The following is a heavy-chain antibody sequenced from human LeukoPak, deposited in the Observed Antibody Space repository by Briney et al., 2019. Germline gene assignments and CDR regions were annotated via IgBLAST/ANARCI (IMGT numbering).Heavy chain of an antibody. CDR1: VGTVSSYA. J-gene: IGHJ6*02. CDR2: IMHILGIE. Sequence: SVKVSSKASVGTVSSYAISWVGQAPGQGGEGMGRIMHILGIETYAQKSQGTVTITADKSTSTAYIELSSLTSEDTAVYYCARSYYYGSGSYYPHLYYYYCMDVWGQGTTVTVSS. D-gene: IGHD3-10*01. CDR3: ARSYYYGSGSYYPHLYYYYCMDV. V-gene: IGHV1-69*04.